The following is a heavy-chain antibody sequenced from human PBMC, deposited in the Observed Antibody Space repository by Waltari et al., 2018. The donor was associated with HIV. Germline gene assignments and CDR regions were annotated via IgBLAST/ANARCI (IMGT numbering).Heavy chain of an antibody. V-gene: IGHV3-64*01. D-gene: IGHD6-19*01. CDR2: ITSDGDTT. Sequence: EVQLVESGGGLVQPGGSLRLSCAAAGLPFSNHTMHWVRQAPGKGLEYLSAITSDGDTTYYVNSVKGRFTISRDNSKNTLYLQMGSLRAEDMAVFYCVRDSSGYYGHFDYWGQGTLVTVSS. CDR3: VRDSSGYYGHFDY. CDR1: GLPFSNHT. J-gene: IGHJ4*02.